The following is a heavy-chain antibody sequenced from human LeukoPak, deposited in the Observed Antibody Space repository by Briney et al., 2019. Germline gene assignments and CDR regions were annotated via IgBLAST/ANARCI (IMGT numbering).Heavy chain of an antibody. Sequence: GGSLRLSCAASGFTFSSYGMHWVRQAPGKGLEWVAFILYDGTNKYYADSVKGRFTISRDNSKNTLYLQMNSLRAEDTAVYYCASSRRGYFDLWGRGTLVTVSS. D-gene: IGHD3-10*01. CDR2: ILYDGTNK. J-gene: IGHJ2*01. CDR1: GFTFSSYG. V-gene: IGHV3-30*02. CDR3: ASSRRGYFDL.